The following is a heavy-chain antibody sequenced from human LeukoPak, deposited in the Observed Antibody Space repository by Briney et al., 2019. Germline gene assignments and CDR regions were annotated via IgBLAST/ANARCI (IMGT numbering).Heavy chain of an antibody. D-gene: IGHD2-21*01. CDR1: GGSISSSSYY. V-gene: IGHV4-39*01. J-gene: IGHJ6*03. Sequence: SETLSLTCTVSGGSISSSSYYWGWIRQPPGKGLEWIGSIYYSGSTYYNPSLKSRVTISVDTSKNQFSLKLSSVTAADTAVYYCAGISYYYYYMGVWGKGTTVTVSS. CDR2: IYYSGST. CDR3: AGISYYYYYMGV.